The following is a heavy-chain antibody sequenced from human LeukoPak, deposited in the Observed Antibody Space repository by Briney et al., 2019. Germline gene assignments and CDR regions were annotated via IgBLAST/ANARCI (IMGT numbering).Heavy chain of an antibody. CDR1: GFTFSDYY. V-gene: IGHV3-11*01. D-gene: IGHD3-10*01. CDR3: ARDLPVTVRGVIRARPFDY. J-gene: IGHJ4*02. Sequence: PGGSLRLSCAASGFTFSDYYMSWIRQAPGKGLEWVSYISSSGSTIYYADSVKSRFTISRDNAKNSLYLQMNSLRAEDTAVYYCARDLPVTVRGVIRARPFDYWGQGTLVTVSS. CDR2: ISSSGSTI.